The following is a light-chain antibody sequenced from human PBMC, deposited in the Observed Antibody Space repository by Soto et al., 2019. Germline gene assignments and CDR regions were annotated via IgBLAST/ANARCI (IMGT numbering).Light chain of an antibody. CDR2: EVT. Sequence: QSALTQPASVSGSPGQSITISCTGTSSDVDTYNYVSWYQQHPGKAPKVMIYEVTYRPSGVSNRFSGSKSGNTASLTISGLQAEDEAEYYCSSYSGSSTLYVFGTGTKVTVL. CDR1: SSDVDTYNY. V-gene: IGLV2-14*01. J-gene: IGLJ1*01. CDR3: SSYSGSSTLYV.